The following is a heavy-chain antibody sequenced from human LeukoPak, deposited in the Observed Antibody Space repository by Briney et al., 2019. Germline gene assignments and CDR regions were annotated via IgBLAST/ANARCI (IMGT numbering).Heavy chain of an antibody. D-gene: IGHD3-9*01. CDR3: ARGLLVTILRNNWFDP. V-gene: IGHV4-34*01. J-gene: IGHJ5*02. CDR1: GGSFSGYY. Sequence: PSETLSLTCAVYGGSFSGYYWSWIRQPPGKGLEWIGEINHSGSTNYNPSLKSRVTISVDTSKNQFSLKLSSVTAADTAVYYCARGLLVTILRNNWFDPWGQGTLVTVSS. CDR2: INHSGST.